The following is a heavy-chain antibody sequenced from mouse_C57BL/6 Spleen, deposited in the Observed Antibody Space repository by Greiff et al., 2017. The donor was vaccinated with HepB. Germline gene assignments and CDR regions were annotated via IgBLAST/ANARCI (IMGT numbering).Heavy chain of an antibody. CDR1: GYTFTSYW. CDR3: ARGDYYGSSYD. Sequence: QVQLKESGAELVKPGASVKMSCKASGYTFTSYWITWVKQRPGQGLEWIGDIYPGSGSTNYNEKFKSKATLTVDTSSSTAYMQLSSLTSEDSAVYYCARGDYYGSSYDWGQGTTLTVSS. D-gene: IGHD1-1*01. CDR2: IYPGSGST. J-gene: IGHJ2*01. V-gene: IGHV1-55*01.